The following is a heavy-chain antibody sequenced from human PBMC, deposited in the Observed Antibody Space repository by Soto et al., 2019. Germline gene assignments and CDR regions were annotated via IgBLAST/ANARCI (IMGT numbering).Heavy chain of an antibody. CDR3: AKASKGYTGDDLDY. D-gene: IGHD1-26*01. CDR2: LSGSGATT. J-gene: IGHJ4*02. CDR1: GFSFGGYG. V-gene: IGHV3-23*01. Sequence: EVQLLESGGDLVQPGGSLRLSCAASGFSFGGYGMSWVRQAPGKGLEWVSALSGSGATTYYADSVRGRFIISRDNSRDTVYLQMNSLRAEDTAVYFCAKASKGYTGDDLDYWGQGTVVIVSP.